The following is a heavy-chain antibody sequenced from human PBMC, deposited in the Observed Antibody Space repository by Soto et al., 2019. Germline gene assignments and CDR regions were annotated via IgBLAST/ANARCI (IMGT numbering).Heavy chain of an antibody. CDR1: GYLFTSYY. CDR2: INPSSGGI. D-gene: IGHD1-20*01. CDR3: ARAIKVNWNPDH. V-gene: IGHV1-46*01. Sequence: QVQLEQSGAEVKKPGASVKVSCKASGYLFTSYYMHWVRQAPGQGPEWMGIINPSSGGISYAQKFQARVTMTRDTSASTVYMELSSLRSEDTAVYYCARAIKVNWNPDHWGQGPLVTVSS. J-gene: IGHJ4*02.